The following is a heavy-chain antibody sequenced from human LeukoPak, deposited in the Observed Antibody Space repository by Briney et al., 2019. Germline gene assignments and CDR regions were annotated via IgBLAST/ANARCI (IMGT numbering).Heavy chain of an antibody. J-gene: IGHJ6*02. D-gene: IGHD6-13*01. CDR2: LYSGGTT. V-gene: IGHV3-53*01. CDR3: ARPKAAAAIYYYYAMDV. Sequence: PGGSLRLSCVASGFIVANNYMSWVRQAPGKGLEWVSALYSGGTTYYADSVKGRFTISSDNSKNTVFLQVNSLRVEDTAVYYCARPKAAAAIYYYYAMDVWGQGTTVTVSS. CDR1: GFIVANNY.